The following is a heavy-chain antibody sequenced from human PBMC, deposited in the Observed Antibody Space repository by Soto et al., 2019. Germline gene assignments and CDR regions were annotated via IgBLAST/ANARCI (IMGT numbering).Heavy chain of an antibody. CDR3: ARRVLRYFDWLLPDIDAFDI. D-gene: IGHD3-9*01. V-gene: IGHV4-38-2*01. Sequence: PSETLSLTCAASGYSISSGYYWGWIRQPPGKGLEWIGSIYHSGSTYYNPSLKSRVTISVDTSKNQFSLKLSSVTAADTAVYYCARRVLRYFDWLLPDIDAFDIWGQGTMVTVSS. J-gene: IGHJ3*02. CDR2: IYHSGST. CDR1: GYSISSGYY.